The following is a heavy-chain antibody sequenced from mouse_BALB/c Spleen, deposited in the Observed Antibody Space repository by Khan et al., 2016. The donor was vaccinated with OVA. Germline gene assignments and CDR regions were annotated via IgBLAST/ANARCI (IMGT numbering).Heavy chain of an antibody. J-gene: IGHJ2*01. Sequence: EVQLQQSGPELVKPGASVKISCKASGYTFTDYNMHWVKQSHGQSLEWIGYIYPYNGGTGYNQKFKSKATLTVDNSSSTAYMELRSLTSEDSAVYYCARSRGPGYDYCFDYWGQGTTLPVSS. CDR3: ARSRGPGYDYCFDY. CDR1: GYTFTDYN. V-gene: IGHV1S29*02. CDR2: IYPYNGGT. D-gene: IGHD2-4*01.